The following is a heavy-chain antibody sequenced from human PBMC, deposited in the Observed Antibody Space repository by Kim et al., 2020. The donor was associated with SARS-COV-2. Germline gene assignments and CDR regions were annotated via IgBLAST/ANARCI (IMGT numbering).Heavy chain of an antibody. Sequence: ASVKVSCKASGYTFTSYYMHWVRQAPGQGLEWMGIINPSGGSTSYAQKFQGRVTMTRDTSTSTVYMELSSLRSEDTAVYYCARVRSSSPNPNYYYYGMDVWGQGTTVTVSS. CDR3: ARVRSSSPNPNYYYYGMDV. V-gene: IGHV1-46*01. CDR2: INPSGGST. J-gene: IGHJ6*02. CDR1: GYTFTSYY. D-gene: IGHD6-6*01.